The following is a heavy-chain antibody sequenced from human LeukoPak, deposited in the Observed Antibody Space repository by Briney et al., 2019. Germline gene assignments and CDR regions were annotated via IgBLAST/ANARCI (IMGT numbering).Heavy chain of an antibody. Sequence: PGGSLRLSCAASGFTFSDAWMNWARQAPGKGLEWVGRIKSKIHGGTIDYAAPVKGRFTISRDDSKNTLYLQMNSLKTEDTAVYYCPKEDGWSDPWGQGTLVTVSS. D-gene: IGHD5-24*01. CDR1: GFTFSDAW. J-gene: IGHJ5*02. CDR2: IKSKIHGGTI. V-gene: IGHV3-15*01. CDR3: PKEDGWSDP.